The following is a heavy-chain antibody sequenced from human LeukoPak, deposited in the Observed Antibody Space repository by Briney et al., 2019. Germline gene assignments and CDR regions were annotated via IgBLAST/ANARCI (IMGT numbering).Heavy chain of an antibody. V-gene: IGHV3-74*01. Sequence: PGGSLRLSCAASGFTFSSYWMHWVRQAPGKWLVWVSRINSDGSSTSYADSVKGRFTISRDNAKNTLYLQMNSLRAEDTAVYYCARDVGGSYYDFDFDYWGQGTLVSVSS. D-gene: IGHD1-26*01. CDR3: ARDVGGSYYDFDFDY. CDR1: GFTFSSYW. CDR2: INSDGSST. J-gene: IGHJ4*02.